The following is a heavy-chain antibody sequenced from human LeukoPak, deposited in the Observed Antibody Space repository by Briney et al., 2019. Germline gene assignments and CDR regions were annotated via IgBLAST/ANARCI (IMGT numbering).Heavy chain of an antibody. D-gene: IGHD6-13*01. CDR2: IWYDVSNK. V-gene: IGHV3-33*01. Sequence: GGSMRLSCAASGFTFSSYGMHWVRQAPGKGLEWVAVIWYDVSNKYYADSVKGRFTISRDNSKNTLYLQMNSLRAEDTAVYYCASAGIAAAGTGLTDYWGQGTLVTVSS. CDR3: ASAGIAAAGTGLTDY. CDR1: GFTFSSYG. J-gene: IGHJ4*02.